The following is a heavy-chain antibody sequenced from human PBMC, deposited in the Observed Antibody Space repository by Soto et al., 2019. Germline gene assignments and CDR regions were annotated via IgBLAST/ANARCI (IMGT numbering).Heavy chain of an antibody. J-gene: IGHJ4*02. Sequence: EVQLLESGGGLLQPGGSLRLSCAASGFTLSSYVMSWVRQAPGKGLEWVSAISGSGGSTYYADSVKGRFTISRDNSKNTLYLQMNSLRAEDTAVYYCARPTTVIYFDYWGQGTLVTVSS. CDR3: ARPTTVIYFDY. D-gene: IGHD4-17*01. CDR2: ISGSGGST. V-gene: IGHV3-23*01. CDR1: GFTLSSYV.